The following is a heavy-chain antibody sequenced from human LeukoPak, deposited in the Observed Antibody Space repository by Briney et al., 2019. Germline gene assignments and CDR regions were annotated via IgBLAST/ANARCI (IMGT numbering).Heavy chain of an antibody. D-gene: IGHD6-13*01. CDR2: ISSSGSGT. CDR1: GFTFSSFA. CDR3: AKGGSSWSRWDY. Sequence: GGSLRLSCAASGFTFSSFAMSWVRQAPGKGLEWVSTISSSGSGTYYADSVKGRFTTSRDNSNNALYLQMNSPRAEDTAVYFCAKGGSSWSRWDYWGQGTLVTVSS. V-gene: IGHV3-23*01. J-gene: IGHJ4*02.